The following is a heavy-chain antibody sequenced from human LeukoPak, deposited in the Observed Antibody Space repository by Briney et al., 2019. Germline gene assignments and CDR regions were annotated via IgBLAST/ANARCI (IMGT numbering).Heavy chain of an antibody. V-gene: IGHV4-39*01. CDR2: IFYSGST. CDR1: GGSISTGTYY. CDR3: ARLNWNSAFDI. Sequence: SETPSLTCSVSGGSISTGTYYWGWFRQPPGRGLEWIGTIFYSGSTYYNPSLKSRVTISVDTSKNQFSLKLSSVTAADTAVFYCARLNWNSAFDIWGQGTMVTVSS. J-gene: IGHJ3*02. D-gene: IGHD1-7*01.